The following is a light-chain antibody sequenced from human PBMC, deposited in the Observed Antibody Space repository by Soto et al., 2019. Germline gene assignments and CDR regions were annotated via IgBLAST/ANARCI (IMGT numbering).Light chain of an antibody. CDR1: SSNIGGNS. CDR2: DDN. Sequence: QSALTQPPSVSAAPGQKVTISCSGSSSNIGGNSVSWYQQLPGTAPKLLIYDDNKRPSGIPDRFSGSKSGNTASLTVSGLQAEDEADYYCSSYAGSNSYVFGTGTKVTVL. V-gene: IGLV1-51*01. CDR3: SSYAGSNSYV. J-gene: IGLJ1*01.